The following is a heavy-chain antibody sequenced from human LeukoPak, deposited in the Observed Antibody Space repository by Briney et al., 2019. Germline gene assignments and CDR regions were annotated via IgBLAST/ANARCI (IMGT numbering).Heavy chain of an antibody. D-gene: IGHD3-10*01. CDR2: INPSGGST. CDR3: ARDLMRFGITMVRGVTNWFDP. J-gene: IGHJ5*02. Sequence: GASVKVSRKASGYTFTSYYMHWVRQAPGQGLEWMGIINPSGGSTSYAQKFQGRVTMTRDTSTSTVYMELGSLRSEDTAVYYCARDLMRFGITMVRGVTNWFDPWGQGTLVTVSS. CDR1: GYTFTSYY. V-gene: IGHV1-46*01.